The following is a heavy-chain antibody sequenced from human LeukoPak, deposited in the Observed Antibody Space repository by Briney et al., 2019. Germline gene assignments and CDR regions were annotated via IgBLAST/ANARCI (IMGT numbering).Heavy chain of an antibody. CDR1: GDSINGGGYY. CDR2: IYYSGST. J-gene: IGHJ4*02. D-gene: IGHD3-10*01. Sequence: SQTLSLTCTVSGDSINGGGYYWSWIRQHPGKGLKWIGYIYYSGSTYYNPSLKSRVTISVDTSKNQFSLKVSSVTVADTAVYYCARDAYYGPGSLVYWGQGTLVTVSS. CDR3: ARDAYYGPGSLVY. V-gene: IGHV4-31*03.